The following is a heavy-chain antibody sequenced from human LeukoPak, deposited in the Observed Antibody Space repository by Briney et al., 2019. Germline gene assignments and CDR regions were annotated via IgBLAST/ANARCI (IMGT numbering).Heavy chain of an antibody. CDR2: ISYDGSNK. CDR1: GFTFSSYG. Sequence: GRSLRLSCAASGFTFSSYGMHWVRQAPGKGLEWVAVISYDGSNKYYADSVKGRLTISRDNSKNTLYLQMNSLRAEDTAVYYCAKDRTYGDYYYYGMDVWGQGTTVTVSS. CDR3: AKDRTYGDYYYYGMDV. V-gene: IGHV3-30*18. J-gene: IGHJ6*02. D-gene: IGHD4-17*01.